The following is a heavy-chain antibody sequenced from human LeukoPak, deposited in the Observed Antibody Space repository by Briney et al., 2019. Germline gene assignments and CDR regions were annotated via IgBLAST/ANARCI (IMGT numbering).Heavy chain of an antibody. D-gene: IGHD6-19*01. CDR1: GDSINNPGYY. CDR2: IYYDGDT. Sequence: SETLSLTCTVSGDSINNPGYYWGWIRRPPGKGLEWIGTIYYDGDTYYNASLKSRVTISVDTSNNQFSLRLSSVTAADTAVYYCARSRSYYFDHCGQGTLVTVSS. J-gene: IGHJ4*02. CDR3: ARSRSYYFDH. V-gene: IGHV4-39*01.